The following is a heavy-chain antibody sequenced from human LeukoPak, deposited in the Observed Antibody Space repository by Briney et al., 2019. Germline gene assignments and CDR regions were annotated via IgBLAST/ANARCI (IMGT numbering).Heavy chain of an antibody. D-gene: IGHD5-24*01. CDR3: FKYSASRDDY. Sequence: GVSLRLSCKGSGFNFGEYAMGWARQAPGRGREWLSFIRGRPYGGTIEYDASLKGRFTISRDDSKSIAYLDMNSLKIEDSAVYYCFKYSASRDDYWGQGTLVTVSS. J-gene: IGHJ4*02. CDR2: IRGRPYGGTI. V-gene: IGHV3-49*04. CDR1: GFNFGEYA.